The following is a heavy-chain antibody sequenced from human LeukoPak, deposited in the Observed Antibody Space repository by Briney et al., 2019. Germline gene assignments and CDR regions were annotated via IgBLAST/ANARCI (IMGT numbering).Heavy chain of an antibody. J-gene: IGHJ3*02. D-gene: IGHD2-8*01. V-gene: IGHV3-23*01. CDR1: GFAFSSDA. CDR3: AKDVSNFIGASDT. Sequence: WGSLRLSCAASGFAFSSDAMTWVRQTPGKGLEWVSTIDVSGDSTHYADSVKGRFTISRDNSKNTLYLQVNSLRVEDTAVYYCAKDVSNFIGASDTWGQGTMVTASS. CDR2: IDVSGDST.